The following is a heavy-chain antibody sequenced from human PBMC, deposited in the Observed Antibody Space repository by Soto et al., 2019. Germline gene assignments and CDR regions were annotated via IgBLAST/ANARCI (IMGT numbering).Heavy chain of an antibody. J-gene: IGHJ4*02. CDR2: ISGNGEVI. V-gene: IGHV3-11*01. Sequence: GGSLRLSCAASGFTFSDYYIHWIRRAPGKGLEWISYISGNGEVIQYADSARGRFTISRENAENSVYLEMESLRDEDTALYYCARDVDADFRTDFYYWGRGTLVTVSS. CDR3: ARDVDADFRTDFYY. CDR1: GFTFSDYY. D-gene: IGHD4-17*01.